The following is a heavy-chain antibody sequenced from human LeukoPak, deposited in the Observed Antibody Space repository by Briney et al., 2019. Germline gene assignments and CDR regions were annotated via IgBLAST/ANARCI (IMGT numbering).Heavy chain of an antibody. V-gene: IGHV1-18*01. CDR3: ARVDCSTSSCYAHYGLDV. CDR1: GFTFSSYG. Sequence: GASVKVSCKTSGFTFSSYGISWVRQAPGQGLEWMGWINVFNDDTHHAQEFQGRVSLTTDTSTSTAYMELRSLRSDDTAEYYCARVDCSTSSCYAHYGLDVWGQGTTVTVSS. J-gene: IGHJ6*02. CDR2: INVFNDDT. D-gene: IGHD2-2*01.